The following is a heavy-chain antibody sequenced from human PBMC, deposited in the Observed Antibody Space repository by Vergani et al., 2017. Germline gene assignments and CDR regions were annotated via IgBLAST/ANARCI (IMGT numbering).Heavy chain of an antibody. J-gene: IGHJ4*02. Sequence: QVQLVQSGAEVKKPGASVKVSCKASGYTFTSYYMHWVRPAPGQGLGCMGIINPSGGSTSYAQKFQGRVTMNRDTSTITVYMELSRLRSEDTAVYYCARDQVRDGYILPDYWGQGSLVTVSS. V-gene: IGHV1-46*01. D-gene: IGHD5-24*01. CDR1: GYTFTSYY. CDR3: ARDQVRDGYILPDY. CDR2: INPSGGST.